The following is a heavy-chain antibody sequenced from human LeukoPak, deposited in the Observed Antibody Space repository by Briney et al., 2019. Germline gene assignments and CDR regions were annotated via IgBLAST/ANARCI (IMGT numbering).Heavy chain of an antibody. Sequence: GASVKVSCKASGYTFTSYGISWVRHAPGQGLEWMGWISAYNGNTNYAQKLQGRVTMTTDTSTSTAYMELRSLRSDDTAVYYCARGRFWYYYDSSGYEIHYFDYWGQGTLVTVSS. CDR1: GYTFTSYG. D-gene: IGHD3-22*01. V-gene: IGHV1-18*01. J-gene: IGHJ4*02. CDR2: ISAYNGNT. CDR3: ARGRFWYYYDSSGYEIHYFDY.